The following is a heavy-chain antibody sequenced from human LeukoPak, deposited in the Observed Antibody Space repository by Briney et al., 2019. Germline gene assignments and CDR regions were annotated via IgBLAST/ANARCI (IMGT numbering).Heavy chain of an antibody. Sequence: GGSLRLSCAASGFTFSDYWMSWVRQAPGKGLEWVANIKQDGSEKHYVDSLRGRFTISRDNAKNSLDLQMNSLRAEDTAVYFCARDLYYFDSSGYYASDLWGQGTLVTVSS. D-gene: IGHD3-22*01. J-gene: IGHJ5*02. CDR1: GFTFSDYW. CDR3: ARDLYYFDSSGYYASDL. CDR2: IKQDGSEK. V-gene: IGHV3-7*01.